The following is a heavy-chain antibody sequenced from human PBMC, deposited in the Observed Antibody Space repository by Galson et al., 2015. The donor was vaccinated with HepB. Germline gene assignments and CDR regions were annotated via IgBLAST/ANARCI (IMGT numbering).Heavy chain of an antibody. CDR1: GYTFTGYY. CDR3: ARESIVVPAATSMDV. CDR2: INPSGGST. J-gene: IGHJ6*02. D-gene: IGHD2-2*01. V-gene: IGHV1-46*01. Sequence: SVKVSCKASGYTFTGYYMHWVRQAPGQGLEWMGIINPSGGSTSYAQKFQGRVTMTRDTSTSTVYMELSSLRSEDTAVYYCARESIVVPAATSMDVWGQGTTVTVSS.